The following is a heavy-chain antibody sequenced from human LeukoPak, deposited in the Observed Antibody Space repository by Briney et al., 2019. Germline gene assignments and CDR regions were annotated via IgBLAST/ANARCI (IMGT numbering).Heavy chain of an antibody. J-gene: IGHJ4*02. V-gene: IGHV3-7*01. CDR1: GFTFSNYW. D-gene: IGHD3-22*01. CDR3: AREPYYYGSSALYFDY. CDR2: IKQDGSEK. Sequence: GGPLRLSCAASGFTFSNYWMSWVRQAPGKGLEWLANIKQDGSEKYYVDSVKGRFTISRDNAKNSLYLQINSLRAEDTAVYYCAREPYYYGSSALYFDYWGQGTLVTVSS.